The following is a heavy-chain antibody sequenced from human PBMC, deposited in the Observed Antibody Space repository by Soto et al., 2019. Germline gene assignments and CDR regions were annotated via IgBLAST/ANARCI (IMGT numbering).Heavy chain of an antibody. D-gene: IGHD3-10*01. Sequence: GGALRLSWSPSGLTYSYYAVHWVRQAPGKGLEWVAVISYDGNHAFYRDSVKGRFTISRDNSRNTLFLQMNSLGPEDTAVYYCARGDRRYLVDYFDYWGRGNLVTVSS. V-gene: IGHV3-30*04. CDR1: GLTYSYYA. CDR2: ISYDGNHA. J-gene: IGHJ4*02. CDR3: ARGDRRYLVDYFDY.